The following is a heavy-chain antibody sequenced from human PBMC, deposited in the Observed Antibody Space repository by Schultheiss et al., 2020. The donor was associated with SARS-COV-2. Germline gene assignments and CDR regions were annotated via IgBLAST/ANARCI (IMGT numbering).Heavy chain of an antibody. Sequence: SVKVSCKASGGTFSSYAISWVRQAPGQGLEWMGGIIPIFGTANYAQKFQGRVTMTRNTSISTAYMELSSLRSEDTAVYYCARGSHWQWAEYGMDVWGQGTTVTAP. CDR2: IIPIFGTA. J-gene: IGHJ6*02. CDR3: ARGSHWQWAEYGMDV. V-gene: IGHV1-69*05. CDR1: GGTFSSYA. D-gene: IGHD6-19*01.